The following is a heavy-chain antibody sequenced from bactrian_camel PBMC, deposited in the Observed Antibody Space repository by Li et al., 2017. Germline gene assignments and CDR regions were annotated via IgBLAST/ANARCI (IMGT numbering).Heavy chain of an antibody. D-gene: IGHD1*01. Sequence: DVQLVESGGDLVQPGGSLRLSCATSGFSASAFAMHWVRQAPGKGLEWVSRINSGGSGGSDIAYADSVKGRFTISQDNGDNMVSLQMNSLKAEDTAMYYCNVYCAGMPPLVIGARGPRSPSP. CDR3: NVYCAGMPPLV. J-gene: IGHJ6*01. V-gene: IGHV3S40*01. CDR1: GFSASAFA. CDR2: INSGGSGGSDI.